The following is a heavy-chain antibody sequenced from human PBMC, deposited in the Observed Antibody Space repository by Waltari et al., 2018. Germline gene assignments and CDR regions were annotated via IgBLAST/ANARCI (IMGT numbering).Heavy chain of an antibody. CDR1: GSFYY. CDR2: ASYSGST. V-gene: IGHV4-59*08. J-gene: IGHJ3*01. Sequence: QVQLQESGPGLVKPSETLSLTCTLSGSFYYLSWIRQPPGKGLECLGYASYSGSTYYNPSLQSRVTRLVGSSRNQFSLQLSSVTAADTAVYYCATLGARYSNAFDVWGQGTMVTVSS. D-gene: IGHD2-15*01. CDR3: ATLGARYSNAFDV.